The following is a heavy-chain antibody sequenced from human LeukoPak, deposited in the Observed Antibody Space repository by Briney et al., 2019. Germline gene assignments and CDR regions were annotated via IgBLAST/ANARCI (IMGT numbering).Heavy chain of an antibody. J-gene: IGHJ4*02. D-gene: IGHD6-19*01. V-gene: IGHV3-7*04. CDR2: IKEDGSEK. Sequence: GGSLRLSCVASEFTFSSHWMAWVRQAPGKGLEWVASIKEDGSEKNYMDSVKGRFTISMYNAKNSVYLQMNSLGVEDTAVYYCGWGPTGFVAVADCWGQGTLVTVSS. CDR3: GWGPTGFVAVADC. CDR1: EFTFSSHW.